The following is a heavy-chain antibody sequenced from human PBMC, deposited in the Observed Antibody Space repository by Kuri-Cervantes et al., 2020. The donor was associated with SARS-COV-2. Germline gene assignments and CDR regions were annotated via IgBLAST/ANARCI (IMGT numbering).Heavy chain of an antibody. Sequence: DSVKVSCKASGYTFTGYYMHWVRQAPGQGLEWMGWINPNSGGTNYAQKFQGRVTMTRDTSISTAYMELSRLRSDDTAVYYCARGVTIFGVVSYYYYMDVLGKGTTVTVSS. V-gene: IGHV1-2*02. J-gene: IGHJ6*03. CDR2: INPNSGGT. D-gene: IGHD3-3*01. CDR3: ARGVTIFGVVSYYYYMDV. CDR1: GYTFTGYY.